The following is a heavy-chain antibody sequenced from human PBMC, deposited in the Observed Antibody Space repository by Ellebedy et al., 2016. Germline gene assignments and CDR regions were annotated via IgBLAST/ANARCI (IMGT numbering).Heavy chain of an antibody. J-gene: IGHJ3*02. V-gene: IGHV3-7*03. CDR2: IGQDGSRK. CDR3: ARENWGSAFDI. Sequence: GGSLRLSCAASGFTFSNYWMTWVRQAPGKGLEWVANIGQDGSRKYFVDSVKGRFITSRDNVKNSLYLQMNSLRVEDTAMYFCARENWGSAFDIWGQGTMVTVSS. CDR1: GFTFSNYW. D-gene: IGHD7-27*01.